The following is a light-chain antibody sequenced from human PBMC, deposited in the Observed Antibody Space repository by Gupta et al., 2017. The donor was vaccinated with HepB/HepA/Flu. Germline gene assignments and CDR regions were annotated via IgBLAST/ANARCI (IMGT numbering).Light chain of an antibody. CDR3: QQYNNWPLT. CDR2: GAS. CDR1: QSVRTN. V-gene: IGKV3-15*01. J-gene: IGKJ1*01. Sequence: EIVMTQSPATLSVSPGERATLSCRASQSVRTNLAWYQQKPGQAPRLLIYGASTRATGIPARFSGSGSGTEFTLTISSLQSEDFAVYYCQQYNNWPLTFGQGTKVEI.